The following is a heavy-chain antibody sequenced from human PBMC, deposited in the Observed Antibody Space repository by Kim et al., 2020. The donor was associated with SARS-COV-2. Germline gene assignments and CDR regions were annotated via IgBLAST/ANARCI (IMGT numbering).Heavy chain of an antibody. CDR2: ISYDGSNK. CDR1: GFTFSSYA. Sequence: GGSLRLSCAASGFTFSSYAMHWVRQAPGKGLEWVAVISYDGSNKYYADSVKGRFTISRDNSKNTLYLQMNSLRAEDTAVYYCARSVPAAIRGAFDIWGQGTMGTVSS. CDR3: ARSVPAAIRGAFDI. D-gene: IGHD2-2*02. J-gene: IGHJ3*02. V-gene: IGHV3-30-3*01.